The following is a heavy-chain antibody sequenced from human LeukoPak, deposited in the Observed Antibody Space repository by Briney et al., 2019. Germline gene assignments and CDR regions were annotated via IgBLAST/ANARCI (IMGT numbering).Heavy chain of an antibody. D-gene: IGHD1-26*01. CDR1: GGSISSTTYY. J-gene: IGHJ4*02. Sequence: SETLSLTCTVSGGSISSTTYYWGWIRQPPGKGLEWIGSMYYSGSTHYNPSLKSRVTISVDTSKNHFSLKLSSVTAADTAVYYCAKLGIRVGATWSWGQGTLVTVSS. CDR3: AKLGIRVGATWS. CDR2: MYYSGST. V-gene: IGHV4-39*01.